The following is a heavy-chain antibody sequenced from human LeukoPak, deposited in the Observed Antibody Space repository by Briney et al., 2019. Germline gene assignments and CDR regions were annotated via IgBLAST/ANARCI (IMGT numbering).Heavy chain of an antibody. V-gene: IGHV3-15*01. J-gene: IGHJ4*02. CDR1: GFTFSNVW. CDR2: IKSKTDAGTT. CDR3: VSGIVGATFDY. Sequence: GGSLRLSCAASGFTFSNVWMSWVRQAPGKGLEWVGRIKSKTDAGTTDYAAPVKGRFTISRDDSKNTLYLQMDSLKTEDTGVYYCVSGIVGATFDYWGQGTLVTVSS. D-gene: IGHD1-26*01.